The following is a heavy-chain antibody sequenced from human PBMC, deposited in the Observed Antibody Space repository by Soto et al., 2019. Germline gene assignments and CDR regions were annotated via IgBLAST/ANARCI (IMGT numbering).Heavy chain of an antibody. J-gene: IGHJ4*02. CDR2: ISYDGSLQ. Sequence: QAQLVESGGGVVQPGRSLRLSCAASGFTFSSYGMHWARQAPGTGLEWVAVISYDGSLQHYADSVKGRFTISRDNSKNMLILQMNSLRAEDTAVYYCATDRGFGHASVPYSWGPGTLVSGSS. V-gene: IGHV3-30*03. D-gene: IGHD3-10*01. CDR1: GFTFSSYG. CDR3: ATDRGFGHASVPYS.